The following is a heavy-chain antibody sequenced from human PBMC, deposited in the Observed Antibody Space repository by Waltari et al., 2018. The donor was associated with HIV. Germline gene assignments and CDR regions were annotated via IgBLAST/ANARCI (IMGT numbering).Heavy chain of an antibody. V-gene: IGHV3-49*03. Sequence: EVQLVEFGGGLVQPGRSLSLSCTGFGFSFGDFPISWFRRAPGKGLEWVGLIRSRIYGGATEYAASAKGRFTISRDDLKSVAYLQMNSLKTEDTAVYYCTRSSTLDYWGQGTLVTVSS. CDR3: TRSSTLDY. J-gene: IGHJ4*02. CDR2: IRSRIYGGAT. D-gene: IGHD6-19*01. CDR1: GFSFGDFP.